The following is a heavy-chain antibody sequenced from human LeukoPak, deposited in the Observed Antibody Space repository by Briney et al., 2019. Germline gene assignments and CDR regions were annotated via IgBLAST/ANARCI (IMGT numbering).Heavy chain of an antibody. J-gene: IGHJ3*02. Sequence: GGTLRLSCAASGFTFSSYSMNWVRQAPGKGLEWVSSISSSSSYIYYADSVKGRFTISRDNAKNSLYLQMNSLRAEDTAVYYCASLSSSGWYILGAFDIWGQGTMVTVSS. V-gene: IGHV3-21*01. CDR1: GFTFSSYS. CDR3: ASLSSSGWYILGAFDI. D-gene: IGHD6-19*01. CDR2: ISSSSSYI.